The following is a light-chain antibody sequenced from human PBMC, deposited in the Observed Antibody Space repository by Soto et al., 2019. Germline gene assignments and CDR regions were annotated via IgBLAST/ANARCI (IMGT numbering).Light chain of an antibody. V-gene: IGLV2-11*01. CDR1: SSDVGRYDY. Sequence: QSAVAQPRSVSASPGQSVTISCSGTSSDVGRYDYVSWYQQHPGKAPKLIIYDVTERPAGVPDRFSGSKSGNTASLTISGLQAEDEADYSCCSFAGSFSYVFGGGTKVTVL. CDR2: DVT. J-gene: IGLJ1*01. CDR3: CSFAGSFSYV.